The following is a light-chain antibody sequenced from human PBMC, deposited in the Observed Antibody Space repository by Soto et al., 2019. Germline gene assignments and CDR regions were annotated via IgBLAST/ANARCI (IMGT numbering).Light chain of an antibody. CDR3: SSYTSSSTLV. CDR2: EVS. CDR1: SSDVGGYNY. V-gene: IGLV2-14*01. Sequence: QSALTQPASVPGSPGQSITISCTGTSSDVGGYNYVSWYQQHPGKAPKLMIYEVSNRPSGVSNHFSGSKSGNTASLTIPGLQAEDEADYYCSSYTSSSTLVFGTGTKVTVL. J-gene: IGLJ1*01.